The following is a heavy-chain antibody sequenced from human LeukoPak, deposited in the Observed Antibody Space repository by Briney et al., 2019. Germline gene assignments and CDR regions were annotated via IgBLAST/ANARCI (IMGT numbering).Heavy chain of an antibody. Sequence: PGGSLRLSCAASGFTFSNYGMSWVRQAPGKGLEWVSGISGSGGATYYADSVKGRFAISRDNSKNTLYLQMNSLRAEDTAVYYCAKRGAEVGATVAPGDYWGQGTLVTVSS. V-gene: IGHV3-23*01. CDR1: GFTFSNYG. J-gene: IGHJ4*02. CDR2: ISGSGGAT. D-gene: IGHD1-26*01. CDR3: AKRGAEVGATVAPGDY.